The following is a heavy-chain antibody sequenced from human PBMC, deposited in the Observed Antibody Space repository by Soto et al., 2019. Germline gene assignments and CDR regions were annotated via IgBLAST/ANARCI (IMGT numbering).Heavy chain of an antibody. CDR3: AHCTLHDYGDYDPGTSHVFDS. D-gene: IGHD4-17*01. CDR2: IFSNDEK. Sequence: ETLSLTCTVSGDSIRSSSHYWAWNRQPPGKGLEWLAHIFSNDEKSYSTSLKSRLTISKDTSKSQVVLTMTNMDPVDTATYYCAHCTLHDYGDYDPGTSHVFDSWGQGTLVTVSS. J-gene: IGHJ4*02. V-gene: IGHV2-26*01. CDR1: GDSIRSSSHY.